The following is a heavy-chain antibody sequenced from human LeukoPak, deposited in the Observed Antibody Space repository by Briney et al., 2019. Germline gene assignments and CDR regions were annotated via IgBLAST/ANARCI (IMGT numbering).Heavy chain of an antibody. V-gene: IGHV4-30-2*01. J-gene: IGHJ6*02. D-gene: IGHD3-16*02. CDR3: ARSSSRPYYVWGSYPPTDYYYGMDV. CDR1: GGSISSCGYS. CDR2: IHHSGST. Sequence: TLSLTCTVSGGSISSCGYSWSWIRQPPGKGLEWIGYIHHSGSTYYNPSLKSRVTISVDRSKNQFSLRLSSVTAADTAVYYCARSSSRPYYVWGSYPPTDYYYGMDVWGQGTTVTVSS.